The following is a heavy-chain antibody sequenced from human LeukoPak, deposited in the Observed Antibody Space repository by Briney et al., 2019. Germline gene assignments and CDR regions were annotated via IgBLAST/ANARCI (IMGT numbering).Heavy chain of an antibody. V-gene: IGHV4-59*01. CDR1: GGSISSYY. D-gene: IGHD4-17*01. CDR2: IYYSGST. J-gene: IGHJ4*02. Sequence: SETLSLTCTVSGGSISSYYWSWIRQPPGKGLEWIGYIYYSGSTNYNPSLKSRVTISVDTSKNQFSLKLSSVTAADTAVYYCARGPHDYGDYGFDYWGQGTLVTVSS. CDR3: ARGPHDYGDYGFDY.